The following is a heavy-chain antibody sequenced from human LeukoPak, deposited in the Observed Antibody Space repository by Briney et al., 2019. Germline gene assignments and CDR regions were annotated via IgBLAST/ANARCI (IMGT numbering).Heavy chain of an antibody. CDR1: GFTFSSYV. CDR2: ISGSGVST. D-gene: IGHD3-10*01. J-gene: IGHJ4*02. CDR3: ARDMGFGDLMGY. Sequence: GGSLRLSCAASGFTFSSYVMNWVRQAPGKGLEWVSAISGSGVSTSYADSVKGRFTISRDNSKNTLYLQMNSLRVEDTAVYYCARDMGFGDLMGYWGQGTLVTVSS. V-gene: IGHV3-23*01.